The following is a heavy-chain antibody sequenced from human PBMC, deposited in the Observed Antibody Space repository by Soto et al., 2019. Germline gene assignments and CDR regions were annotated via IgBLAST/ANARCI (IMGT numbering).Heavy chain of an antibody. CDR1: GFSLSTSGVG. J-gene: IGHJ3*02. Sequence: QITLKESGPTLVKPTQTLTLTCTFSGFSLSTSGVGVGWIRQPPGKALEWLALIYWDDDKRYNPSLKSRLTITKDTSKNQVVLTMPNFDPADTATYYFSHTRADCSSTRCYFGAFDIWGQGTMVTVSS. D-gene: IGHD2-2*01. V-gene: IGHV2-5*02. CDR3: SHTRADCSSTRCYFGAFDI. CDR2: IYWDDDK.